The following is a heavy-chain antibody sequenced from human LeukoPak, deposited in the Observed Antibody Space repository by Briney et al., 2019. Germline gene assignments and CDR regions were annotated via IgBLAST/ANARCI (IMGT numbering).Heavy chain of an antibody. CDR3: ARESPDYYDSSGYYYYYGMDV. CDR2: ISAYNGNT. J-gene: IGHJ6*02. V-gene: IGHV1-18*01. D-gene: IGHD3-22*01. Sequence: ASVTVSCKASGYTFTSYGISWVRQAPGQGLEWMGWISAYNGNTNYAQKLQGRVTMTTDTSTSTAYMELRSLRSDDTAVYYCARESPDYYDSSGYYYYYGMDVWGQGTTVTVSS. CDR1: GYTFTSYG.